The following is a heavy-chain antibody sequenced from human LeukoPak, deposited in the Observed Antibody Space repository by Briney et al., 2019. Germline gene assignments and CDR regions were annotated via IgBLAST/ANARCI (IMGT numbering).Heavy chain of an antibody. D-gene: IGHD2-15*01. CDR1: GFTFSSYS. CDR2: ISSSSSTI. CDR3: ARDQGVAALR. Sequence: GGSLRLSCAASGFTFSSYSMNWVRQAPGKGLEWVSYISSSSSTIYYADSVKGRFTISRDNAKNSLYLQMNSLRAEDTAVYYCARDQGVAALRWGQGTLVTVSS. J-gene: IGHJ4*02. V-gene: IGHV3-48*04.